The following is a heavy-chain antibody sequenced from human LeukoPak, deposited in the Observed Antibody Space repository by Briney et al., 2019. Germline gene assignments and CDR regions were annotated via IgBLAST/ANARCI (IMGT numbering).Heavy chain of an antibody. CDR2: IYYSGST. CDR3: ASLVVVAANGWFDP. D-gene: IGHD2-15*01. CDR1: GGSISSGGYY. J-gene: IGHJ5*02. Sequence: PSETLSLTCTVSGGSISSGGYYWSWVREHRGKGLEWIGYIYYSGSTYYDPSLKSRVTISVDTSKNQFSLKLSSVTAAETAVYYCASLVVVAANGWFDPWGQGTLVTVSS. V-gene: IGHV4-31*03.